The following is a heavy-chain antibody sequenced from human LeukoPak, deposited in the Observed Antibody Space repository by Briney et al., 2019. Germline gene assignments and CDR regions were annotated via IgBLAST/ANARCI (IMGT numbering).Heavy chain of an antibody. V-gene: IGHV1-46*01. CDR2: INPSGGST. J-gene: IGHJ4*02. CDR3: ARAGGYCSGGSCYFDY. Sequence: ASVKVSCKASGYTFTSYYMHWVRQAPGQGLEWIGIINPSGGSTSYAQKFQGRVTMTRDMSTSTVYMELSSLRSEDTAVYYCARAGGYCSGGSCYFDYWGQGTLVTVSS. D-gene: IGHD2-15*01. CDR1: GYTFTSYY.